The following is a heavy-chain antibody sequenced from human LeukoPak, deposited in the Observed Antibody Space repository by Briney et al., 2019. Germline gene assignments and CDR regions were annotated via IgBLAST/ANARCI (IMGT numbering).Heavy chain of an antibody. CDR3: AKDSTTVTTSMGEAFDI. V-gene: IGHV3-30*18. CDR1: GFTFSSYG. CDR2: ISYDGSNK. D-gene: IGHD4-17*01. Sequence: GGSLRLSCAASGFTFSSYGMHWVRQAPGKGLEWVAVISYDGSNKYYADSVKGRFTISRDNSKNTLYLQMNSLRAEDTAVYYCAKDSTTVTTSMGEAFDIWGPGTMVTVSS. J-gene: IGHJ3*02.